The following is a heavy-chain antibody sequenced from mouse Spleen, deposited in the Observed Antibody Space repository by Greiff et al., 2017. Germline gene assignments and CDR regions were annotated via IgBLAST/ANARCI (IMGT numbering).Heavy chain of an antibody. CDR3: ARGVYGSYTWFAY. V-gene: IGHV1-4*01. D-gene: IGHD2-3*01. CDR2: INPSSGYT. J-gene: IGHJ3*01. CDR1: GYTFTRYT. Sequence: QVQLKESGAELARPGASVKMSCKASGYTFTRYTMHWVKQRPGQGLEWIGSINPSSGYTKYNQKFKDKATLTADKSSSTAYMQLSSLTSEDSAVYYCARGVYGSYTWFAYWGQGTLVTVSA.